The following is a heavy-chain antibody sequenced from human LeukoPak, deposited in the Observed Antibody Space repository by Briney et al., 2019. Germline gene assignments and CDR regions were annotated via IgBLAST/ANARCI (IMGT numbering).Heavy chain of an antibody. V-gene: IGHV3-21*01. CDR1: GFTFSRCS. J-gene: IGHJ4*02. CDR2: ISSSSSYI. CDR3: ARDLGSGWRQIDY. D-gene: IGHD6-19*01. Sequence: GGSLRLSCAASGFTFSRCSMNWVRQAPGKGLEWVSSISSSSSYIYYADSVKGRFTISRDNSKNTLYLQMNSLRAEDTAAYYCARDLGSGWRQIDYWGQGTLVTVSS.